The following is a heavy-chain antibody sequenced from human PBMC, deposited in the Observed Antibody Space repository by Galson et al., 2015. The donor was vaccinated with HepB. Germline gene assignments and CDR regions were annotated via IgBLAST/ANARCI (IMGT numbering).Heavy chain of an antibody. V-gene: IGHV3-53*01. D-gene: IGHD3-9*01. J-gene: IGHJ4*02. Sequence: SLRLSCAASGFSVSSNYMSWVRQAPGKGLEWVSVIYSGGTTYYADSVKGRFTISKDNSKNTLYLQMNSLRAEDTAVYYCARSDIPRSFDYWGQGTLVTVSS. CDR2: IYSGGTT. CDR3: ARSDIPRSFDY. CDR1: GFSVSSNY.